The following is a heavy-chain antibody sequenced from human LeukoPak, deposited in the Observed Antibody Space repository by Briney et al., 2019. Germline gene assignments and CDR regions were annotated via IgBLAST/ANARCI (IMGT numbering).Heavy chain of an antibody. CDR3: AKRGLLWFGELPYFDY. Sequence: GGSLRLSCAASGFTFSSYAMSWVRQAPGKGLEWVSAISGSGGSTYYADSVKGRSTISRDNSKNTLYLQMNSLRAEDTAVYYCAKRGLLWFGELPYFDYWGQGTLVTVSS. CDR1: GFTFSSYA. CDR2: ISGSGGST. J-gene: IGHJ4*02. V-gene: IGHV3-23*01. D-gene: IGHD3-10*01.